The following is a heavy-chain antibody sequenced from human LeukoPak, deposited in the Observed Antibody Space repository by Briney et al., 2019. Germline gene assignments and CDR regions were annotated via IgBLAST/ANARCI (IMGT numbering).Heavy chain of an antibody. Sequence: GTSLRLSCATSGFRFSSYGMHWVRQAPGKGLEWVGRIKSKTDGGTTDYAAPVKDRFTISRDDSYNTLYLQMNSLKDEDTAVYYCSWFGARRSLDYWGQGTLVTVSS. D-gene: IGHD3-10*01. CDR1: GFRFSSYG. J-gene: IGHJ4*02. CDR3: SWFGARRSLDY. V-gene: IGHV3-15*01. CDR2: IKSKTDGGTT.